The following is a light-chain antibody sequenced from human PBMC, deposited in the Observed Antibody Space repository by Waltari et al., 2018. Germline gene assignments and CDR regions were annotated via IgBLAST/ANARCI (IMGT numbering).Light chain of an antibody. V-gene: IGLV4-69*01. CDR3: QTGGHGTWV. J-gene: IGLJ3*02. CDR2: VNSDGSN. Sequence: QLVLTQSPSASASLGASVQLTCTLSRGHSTNVIASPQKRPEEGPRYLMKVNSDGSNTKGNGIPDRFSGSSSGAERYLTSSSLQSEDEADYYCQTGGHGTWVFGGGTKLTVL. CDR1: RGHSTNV.